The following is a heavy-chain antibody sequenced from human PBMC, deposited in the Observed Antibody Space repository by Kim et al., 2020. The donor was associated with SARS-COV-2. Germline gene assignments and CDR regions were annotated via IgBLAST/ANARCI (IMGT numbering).Heavy chain of an antibody. J-gene: IGHJ6*02. CDR3: ARVYCGGDCYKYGMDV. V-gene: IGHV1-69*01. D-gene: IGHD2-21*01. Sequence: KYQGRVTITADESTSTAYMELSSLRSEDTAVYYCARVYCGGDCYKYGMDVWGQGTTVTVSS.